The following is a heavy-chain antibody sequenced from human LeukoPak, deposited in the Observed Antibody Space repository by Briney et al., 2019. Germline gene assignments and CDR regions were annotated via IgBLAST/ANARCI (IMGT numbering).Heavy chain of an antibody. V-gene: IGHV3-7*01. CDR1: GFTFSSYW. Sequence: GSLRLSCAVSGFTFSSYWMSWVRQAPGKGLEWVANIKQDGSEKYYVDSVKGRFTISRDNAKNSLYLQMNSLRAEDTAVYYCARDRDGGADYWGQGTLVIVSS. CDR2: IKQDGSEK. J-gene: IGHJ4*02. D-gene: IGHD2-21*02. CDR3: ARDRDGGADY.